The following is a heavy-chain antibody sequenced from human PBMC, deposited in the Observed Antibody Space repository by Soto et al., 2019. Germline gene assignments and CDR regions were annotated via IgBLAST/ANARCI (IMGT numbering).Heavy chain of an antibody. CDR3: AREPPNTSLVDC. J-gene: IGHJ4*02. D-gene: IGHD7-27*01. Sequence: QVQLVQSGAEVTKPGASVKISCKTSGYTFSTYHMHWVRLAPGQGLEWVGIIKSSGDITLYAQKCQGRGTMSKDTATSTVDMEVSSLSSEDTAVYYCAREPPNTSLVDCWGQGTQVTVSS. CDR2: IKSSGDIT. V-gene: IGHV1-46*01. CDR1: GYTFSTYH.